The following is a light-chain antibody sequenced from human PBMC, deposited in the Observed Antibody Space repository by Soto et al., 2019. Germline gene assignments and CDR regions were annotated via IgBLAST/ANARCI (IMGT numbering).Light chain of an antibody. V-gene: IGKV3-20*01. J-gene: IGKJ3*01. CDR3: QQYGSSRFT. CDR1: QSVSSSY. Sequence: EIVLTQSPATLSLSPGERATLSCRASQSVSSSYLAWYQQKPGQAPRPLIYGASSRATGIPDRFSGSGSGTDFTLTISRLEPEDFAVYYCQQYGSSRFTFGPGTKVDI. CDR2: GAS.